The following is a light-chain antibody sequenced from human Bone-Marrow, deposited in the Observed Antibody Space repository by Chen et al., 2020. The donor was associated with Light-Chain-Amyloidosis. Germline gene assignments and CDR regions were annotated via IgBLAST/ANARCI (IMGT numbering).Light chain of an antibody. CDR2: VNS. CDR3: QSYDSSLSGSV. V-gene: IGLV1-40*01. Sequence: QSVLTQPPSVSGAPGQRVTISCTGSSSNIGAGYVVHWYQQLPGTAPKLLIYVNSNRPSGVPDRFPGSKSGTSASLAITGLQAEDEADYYCQSYDSSLSGSVFGGGTKLTVL. J-gene: IGLJ2*01. CDR1: SSNIGAGYV.